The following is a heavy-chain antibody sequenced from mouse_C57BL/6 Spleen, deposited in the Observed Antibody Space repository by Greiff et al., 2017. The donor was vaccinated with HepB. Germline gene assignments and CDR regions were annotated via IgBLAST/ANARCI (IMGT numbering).Heavy chain of an antibody. Sequence: EVQLQQSGAELVRPGASVKLSCTASGFNIKDYYMHWVKQRPEQGLEWIGRIDPEDGDTEYAPKFQGKATMTADTSSNTAYLQLSSLTSEGTAVYYCTTHMITTRDYFDYWGQGTTLTVSS. CDR3: TTHMITTRDYFDY. CDR1: GFNIKDYY. J-gene: IGHJ2*01. D-gene: IGHD2-4*01. CDR2: IDPEDGDT. V-gene: IGHV14-1*01.